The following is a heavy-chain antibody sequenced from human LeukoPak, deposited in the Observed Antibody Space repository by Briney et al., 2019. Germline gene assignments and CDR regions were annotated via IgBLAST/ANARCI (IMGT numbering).Heavy chain of an antibody. Sequence: PSGTLSLTCTVSGGSISSDGYYWSWIRQHPGKGLEWIGYIYYCGSTYYNPSLLSRVAISVDTSKNQFSLKLSSVTAADTAVYYCARARTRTNTPDYWGQGTLVTVSS. CDR3: ARARTRTNTPDY. J-gene: IGHJ4*02. V-gene: IGHV4-31*03. CDR1: GGSISSDGYY. D-gene: IGHD1-7*01. CDR2: IYYCGST.